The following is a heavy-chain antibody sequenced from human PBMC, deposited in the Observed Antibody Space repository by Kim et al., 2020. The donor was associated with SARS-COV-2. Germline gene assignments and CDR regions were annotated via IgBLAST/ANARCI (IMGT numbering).Heavy chain of an antibody. CDR1: GGSISSYY. D-gene: IGHD3-22*01. V-gene: IGHV4-59*08. CDR3: AGTYDSSGYNKRYYYYYM. J-gene: IGHJ6*03. CDR2: IYYSGST. Sequence: SETLSLTCTVSGGSISSYYWSWIRQPPGKGLEWIGHIYYSGSTNYNPSLKSRVTISVDTSKNQFSLKLSSVTAADTAVYYCAGTYDSSGYNKRYYYYYM.